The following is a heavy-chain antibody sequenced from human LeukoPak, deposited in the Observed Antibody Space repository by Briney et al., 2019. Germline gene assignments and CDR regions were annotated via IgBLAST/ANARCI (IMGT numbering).Heavy chain of an antibody. V-gene: IGHV1-18*04. D-gene: IGHD3-3*01. J-gene: IGHJ4*02. Sequence: ASVKVSCKASGYSFTNNAVSRVRQAPGQGLEWMGWINPLNGHTDYAQKFQGRVTMTRDTNTGTLYMELRSLRSDDTAVYYCAREGDFGSYPFDYWGQGTLVIVAS. CDR3: AREGDFGSYPFDY. CDR2: INPLNGHT. CDR1: GYSFTNNA.